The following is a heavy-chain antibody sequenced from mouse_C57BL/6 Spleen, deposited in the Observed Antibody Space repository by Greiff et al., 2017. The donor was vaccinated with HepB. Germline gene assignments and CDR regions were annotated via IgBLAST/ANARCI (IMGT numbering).Heavy chain of an antibody. CDR3: ARGYDYDWYFDV. V-gene: IGHV7-1*01. D-gene: IGHD2-4*01. J-gene: IGHJ1*03. Sequence: DVMLVESGGGLVQSGRSLRLSCATSGFTFSDFYMEWVRQAPGKGLEWIAASRNKANDYTTEYSASVKGRFIVSRDTSQSILYLQMNALRAEDTAIYYCARGYDYDWYFDVWGTGTTVTVSS. CDR2: SRNKANDYTT. CDR1: GFTFSDFY.